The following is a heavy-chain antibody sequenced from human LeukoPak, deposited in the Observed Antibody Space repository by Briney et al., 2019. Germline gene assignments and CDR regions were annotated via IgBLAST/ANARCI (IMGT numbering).Heavy chain of an antibody. CDR3: ARDEVVAAPNYFGMVV. J-gene: IGHJ6*02. V-gene: IGHV1-8*01. D-gene: IGHD2-15*01. CDR2: MNPNSGNT. CDR1: GYTFTSYD. Sequence: ASVKVSCKASGYTFTSYDVNWVRQATGQGLEGMGWMNPNSGNTGLAQKFQGRVTLTRDTSLSTAYMELSNLRSDDTAVYYCARDEVVAAPNYFGMVVWGQGTTVSVSS.